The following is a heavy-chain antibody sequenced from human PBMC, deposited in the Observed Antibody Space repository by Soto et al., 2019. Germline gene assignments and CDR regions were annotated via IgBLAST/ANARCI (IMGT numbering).Heavy chain of an antibody. D-gene: IGHD5-18*01. CDR3: ARDLDTAMVTSR. V-gene: IGHV3-30-3*01. CDR2: ISYDGSNK. Sequence: QVQLVESGGGVVQPGRSLRLSCAASGFTFSSYAMHWVRQAPGKGLEWVAVISYDGSNKYYADSVKGRFTISRDNSKNTLYLQMNSLRAEDTAVYYCARDLDTAMVTSRWGQGTLVTVSS. CDR1: GFTFSSYA. J-gene: IGHJ4*02.